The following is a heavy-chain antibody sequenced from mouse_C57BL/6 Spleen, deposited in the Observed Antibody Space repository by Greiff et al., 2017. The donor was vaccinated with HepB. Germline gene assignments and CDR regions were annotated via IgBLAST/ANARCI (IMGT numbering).Heavy chain of an antibody. CDR3: AREGDLLLPYFDY. Sequence: EVQLQESGPGLVKPSQSLSLTCSVTGYSITSGYYWNWIRQFPGNKLEWMGYISYDGSNNYNPSLKNRISITRDTSKNQFFLKLNSVTTEDTATYYCAREGDLLLPYFDYWGQGTTLTVSS. CDR1: GYSITSGYY. J-gene: IGHJ2*01. D-gene: IGHD2-12*01. V-gene: IGHV3-6*01. CDR2: ISYDGSN.